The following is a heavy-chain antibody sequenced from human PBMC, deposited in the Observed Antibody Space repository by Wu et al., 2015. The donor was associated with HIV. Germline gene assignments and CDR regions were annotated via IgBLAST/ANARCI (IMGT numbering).Heavy chain of an antibody. CDR2: IIPIFGTA. CDR3: ARVETSVHYYGSGSSPNWFDP. Sequence: QVQLVQSGAEVKKPGSSVKVSCKASGGTFSSYAISWVRQAPGQGLEWMGGIIPIFGTANYAQKFQGRVTITTDESTSTAYMELSSLRSEDTAVYYCARVETSVHYYGSGSSPNWFDPWGQGTLVTVSS. V-gene: IGHV1-69*05. CDR1: GGTFSSYA. J-gene: IGHJ5*02. D-gene: IGHD3-10*01.